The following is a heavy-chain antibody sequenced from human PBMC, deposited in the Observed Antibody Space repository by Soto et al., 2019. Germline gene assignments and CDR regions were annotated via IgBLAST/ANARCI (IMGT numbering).Heavy chain of an antibody. V-gene: IGHV4-31*03. Sequence: QVQLQESGPGLVKPSQTLSLTCTVSGGSISSGGYYWSWIRQHPGKGLEWIGCIYYSGSTYYNPALKSGINIAVDTSNVQFARMRSSVTAADSPVYYCAREPEFYASGSYPAFYGMAVWGQGSTMTVSS. CDR3: AREPEFYASGSYPAFYGMAV. J-gene: IGHJ6*02. D-gene: IGHD3-10*01. CDR2: IYYSGST. CDR1: GGSISSGGYY.